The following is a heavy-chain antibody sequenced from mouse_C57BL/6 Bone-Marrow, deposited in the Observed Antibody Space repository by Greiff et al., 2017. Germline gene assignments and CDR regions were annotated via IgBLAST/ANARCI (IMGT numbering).Heavy chain of an antibody. CDR1: GFTFSSYA. D-gene: IGHD1-1*01. J-gene: IGHJ3*01. V-gene: IGHV5-4*03. Sequence: EVKLQESGGGLVKPGGSLKLSCAASGFTFSSYAMSWVRQTPEKRLEWVATISDGGSYTYYPDNVKGRFTISRDNAKNNLYLQMSHLKSEDTAMYYCARVLYYYGSSFAYWGQGTLVTVSA. CDR2: ISDGGSYT. CDR3: ARVLYYYGSSFAY.